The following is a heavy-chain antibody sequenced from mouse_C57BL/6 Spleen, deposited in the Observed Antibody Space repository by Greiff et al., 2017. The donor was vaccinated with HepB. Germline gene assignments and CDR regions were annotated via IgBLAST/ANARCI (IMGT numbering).Heavy chain of an antibody. CDR2: IDPANGNT. CDR1: GFNIENTY. J-gene: IGHJ2*01. Sequence: VQLQQSVAELVRPGASVKLSCTASGFNIENTYMHWVKQRPEQGLEWIGRIDPANGNTKYAPKFQGKATITADTSSNTAYLQLSSLTSEDTAIYYCALGGYYYGSSYNFDYWGQGTTLTVSS. D-gene: IGHD1-1*01. CDR3: ALGGYYYGSSYNFDY. V-gene: IGHV14-3*01.